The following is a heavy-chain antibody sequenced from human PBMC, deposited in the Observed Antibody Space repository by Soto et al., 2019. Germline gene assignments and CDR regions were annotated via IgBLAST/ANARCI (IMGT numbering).Heavy chain of an antibody. J-gene: IGHJ6*02. CDR2: ISSSGGNT. Sequence: PGWSLRLSCASSVFTFIDYAMTWVRQAPGKGLEWVSGISSSGGNTYYADSVKGRFTITRDNSKNTLSLQMDSLRAEDTAVYYCAKNGASSKTWYMWYYALDVWGQGTTVTVSS. D-gene: IGHD6-13*01. CDR3: AKNGASSKTWYMWYYALDV. V-gene: IGHV3-23*01. CDR1: VFTFIDYA.